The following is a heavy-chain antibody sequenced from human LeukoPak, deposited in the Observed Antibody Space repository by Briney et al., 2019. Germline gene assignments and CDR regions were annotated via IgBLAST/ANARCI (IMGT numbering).Heavy chain of an antibody. V-gene: IGHV1-8*01. CDR1: GYTFTNYD. J-gene: IGHJ4*02. CDR3: AREGLDY. Sequence: ASVKVSCKASGYTFTNYDINWVRQATGQGPEWMGYMNPNSGNSAYAQKFQGRVTITTDASISTSSMELSGLRSEDTALYYCAREGLDYWGQGTLVTVSS. CDR2: MNPNSGNS.